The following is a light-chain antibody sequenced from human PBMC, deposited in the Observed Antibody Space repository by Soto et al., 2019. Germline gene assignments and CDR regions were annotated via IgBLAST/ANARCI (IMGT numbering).Light chain of an antibody. V-gene: IGLV1-36*01. CDR2: YDD. J-gene: IGLJ3*02. Sequence: QSVLTQPPSVSEAPRQRVTISCSGNSSNIGKNAVNWYQHLPGKALKLLIYYDDLLPSGVSDRFSGSKSGTSASLAISGLQSDDEGDYYCAAWDDSLNVVLFGGGTKLTVL. CDR1: SSNIGKNA. CDR3: AAWDDSLNVVL.